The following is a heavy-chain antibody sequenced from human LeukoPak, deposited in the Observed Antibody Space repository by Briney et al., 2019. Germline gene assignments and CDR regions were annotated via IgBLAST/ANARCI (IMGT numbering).Heavy chain of an antibody. CDR2: IYYVGNT. D-gene: IGHD7-27*01. CDR1: GVSLSSGGYY. V-gene: IGHV4-31*03. J-gene: IGHJ3*01. Sequence: SQTLSLTCTVSGVSLSSGGYYWPWIRQHPGKGLEWLAYIYYVGNTYYNPSLKSRLSISANTSKNHFSLNLSSVTAADTAIYYCARFSTRLTGERIGAFDLWGQGTMVTVSS. CDR3: ARFSTRLTGERIGAFDL.